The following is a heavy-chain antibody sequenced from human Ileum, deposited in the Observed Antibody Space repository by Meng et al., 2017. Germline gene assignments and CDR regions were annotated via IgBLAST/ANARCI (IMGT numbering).Heavy chain of an antibody. V-gene: IGHV4-4*02. CDR2: IHHSGTT. J-gene: IGHJ4*02. CDR3: ARHDYGDPTAAFDY. D-gene: IGHD4-17*01. Sequence: VKPSGILSRNWAVSVATISNSNWWNWVRQPPGKGVEWIGEIHHSGTTNYNPSLKSRVTISLDKSKNQFSLELRSVTAADTAVYYCARHDYGDPTAAFDYWGQGTLVTVSS. CDR1: VATISNSNW.